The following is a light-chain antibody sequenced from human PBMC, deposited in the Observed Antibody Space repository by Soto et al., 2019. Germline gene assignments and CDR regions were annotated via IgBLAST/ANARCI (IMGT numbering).Light chain of an antibody. CDR3: SSYTSRSTVV. Sequence: QSALTQPASVSGSPGQSITISCTGTNIDVGIYDYVSWYQQPPGKAPKLIIYEVNNRPSGVSNRFSGSKSGNTASLTISGLQAEDDANYYRSSYTSRSTVVFGGGTKLTVL. CDR1: NIDVGIYDY. CDR2: EVN. V-gene: IGLV2-14*01. J-gene: IGLJ2*01.